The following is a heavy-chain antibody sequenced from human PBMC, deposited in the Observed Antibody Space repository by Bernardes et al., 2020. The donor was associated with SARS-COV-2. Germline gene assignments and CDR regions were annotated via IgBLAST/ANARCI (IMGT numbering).Heavy chain of an antibody. CDR2: IWYDGSNK. V-gene: IGHV3-33*01. CDR3: AREVEIFGVVRGTDY. J-gene: IGHJ4*02. Sequence: GGSLRLSCAASGSTFSSYTMHWVRQAPGKGLEWVAVIWYDGSNKYNEDSVKGRFTISRDNSKNTLYLQMNSLRAEDTAVYYCAREVEIFGVVRGTDYWGQGTLVTVSS. D-gene: IGHD3-3*01. CDR1: GSTFSSYT.